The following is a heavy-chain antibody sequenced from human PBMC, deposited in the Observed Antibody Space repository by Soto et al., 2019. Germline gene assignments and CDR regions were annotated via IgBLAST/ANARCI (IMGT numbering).Heavy chain of an antibody. J-gene: IGHJ6*02. D-gene: IGHD2-15*01. Sequence: GESLKISCEASGYSFTSYWIGWVRQMPGKGLEWMGIIHPGDSDTKYSPSFQGQVTISVDKSITTAYLQWSGLKASDTAMYYCARTPGPEVAASLEYYYFSGMDVWGQGTKVT. V-gene: IGHV5-51*01. CDR1: GYSFTSYW. CDR3: ARTPGPEVAASLEYYYFSGMDV. CDR2: IHPGDSDT.